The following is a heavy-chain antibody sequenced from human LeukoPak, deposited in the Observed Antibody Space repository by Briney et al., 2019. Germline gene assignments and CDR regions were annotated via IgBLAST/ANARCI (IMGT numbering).Heavy chain of an antibody. D-gene: IGHD5-24*01. V-gene: IGHV3-23*01. J-gene: IGHJ4*02. Sequence: PGGSLRLSCAASGFTFSSYAMSWVRQAPGKGLEWVSAISGSGGSTYYADSVKGRFTISRDNSKNALYLQMNSLRAEDTAVYYCAKGIIPSSGTYNYWGQGTLVTVSS. CDR1: GFTFSSYA. CDR2: ISGSGGST. CDR3: AKGIIPSSGTYNY.